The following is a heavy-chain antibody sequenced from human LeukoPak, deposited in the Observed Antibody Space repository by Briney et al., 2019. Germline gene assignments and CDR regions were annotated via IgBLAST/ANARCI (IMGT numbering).Heavy chain of an antibody. CDR1: GFTFSSYS. CDR3: AKERGFYSVY. CDR2: ISSSSSYI. J-gene: IGHJ4*02. V-gene: IGHV3-21*01. D-gene: IGHD3-10*02. Sequence: GGSLRLSCAASGFTFSSYSMNWVRQAPGKGLEWVSSISSSSSYIYYADSVKGRITISRDNAKNTMYQQLTSLRVEDTAVYYCAKERGFYSVYWGQGTLVTVSS.